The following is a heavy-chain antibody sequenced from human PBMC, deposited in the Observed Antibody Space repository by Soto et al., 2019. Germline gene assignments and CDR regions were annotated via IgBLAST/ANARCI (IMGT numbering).Heavy chain of an antibody. D-gene: IGHD6-19*01. V-gene: IGHV4-34*01. CDR2: INHSGST. J-gene: IGHJ4*02. CDR1: GGPLNGYY. Sequence: SETLSLTCAVYGGPLNGYYWSWIRQPPGKGLEWIGEINHSGSTNYNPSLKSRVTISVDTSKNQFSLKLSSVTAADTAVYYCARGRAVAGTDPLDYWGQGTLVTVSS. CDR3: ARGRAVAGTDPLDY.